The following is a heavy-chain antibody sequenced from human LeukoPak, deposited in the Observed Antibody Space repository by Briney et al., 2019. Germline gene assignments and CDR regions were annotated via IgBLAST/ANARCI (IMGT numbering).Heavy chain of an antibody. J-gene: IGHJ1*01. CDR1: GFTFSSYG. Sequence: PGGSLRLSCAASGFTFSSYGMHWVRQAPGKGLEWVAVISYDGSNKYYADSVKGRFTISRDNSKNTLYLQMSSLRAEDTAVYYCARGGWYPESFQHWGQGALVTVSS. CDR3: ARGGWYPESFQH. D-gene: IGHD6-19*01. V-gene: IGHV3-30*03. CDR2: ISYDGSNK.